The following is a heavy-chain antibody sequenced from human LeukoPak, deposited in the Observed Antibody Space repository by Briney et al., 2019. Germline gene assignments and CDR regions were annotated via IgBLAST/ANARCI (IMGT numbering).Heavy chain of an antibody. J-gene: IGHJ4*02. CDR2: ISYDGSNK. Sequence: LPGRSLRLSCAASGFTFSSYAIHWVRQAPGKGLEWVAVISYDGSNKYYADSVKGRFTISRDNSKNTLYLQMNSLRAEDTAVYYCARADNYDILTGYYRYWGQGTLVTVSS. V-gene: IGHV3-30-3*01. D-gene: IGHD3-9*01. CDR1: GFTFSSYA. CDR3: ARADNYDILTGYYRY.